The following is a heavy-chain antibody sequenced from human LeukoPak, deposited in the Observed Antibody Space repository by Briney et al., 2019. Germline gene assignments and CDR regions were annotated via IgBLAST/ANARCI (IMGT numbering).Heavy chain of an antibody. CDR1: GGTFSSYG. CDR3: ARDVGITVADSFDP. V-gene: IGHV1-18*01. CDR2: IHIYRGNT. J-gene: IGHJ5*02. Sequence: ASVKVSCKASGGTFSSYGISWVRQAPGQGLEWMGWIHIYRGNTNYAQKFQGRGTMTTDTATSTVYMEVRGLGSDDTAMYYCARDVGITVADSFDPWGQGTLVTVSS. D-gene: IGHD6-13*01.